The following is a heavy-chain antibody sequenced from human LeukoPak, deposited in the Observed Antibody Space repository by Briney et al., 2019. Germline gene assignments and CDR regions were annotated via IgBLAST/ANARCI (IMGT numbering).Heavy chain of an antibody. J-gene: IGHJ5*02. CDR3: ARVVTPRYCTSTSCYSKGWFDP. Sequence: ASVKVSCKASGYTFNNYGITWVRQAPGQGLEWMGWISGYNGNTNYAQKLQGRVTMSTDTSTSTAYMELRSLRSEDTAVYYCARVVTPRYCTSTSCYSKGWFDPWGQGTLVTVSS. CDR2: ISGYNGNT. V-gene: IGHV1-18*01. CDR1: GYTFNNYG. D-gene: IGHD2-2*01.